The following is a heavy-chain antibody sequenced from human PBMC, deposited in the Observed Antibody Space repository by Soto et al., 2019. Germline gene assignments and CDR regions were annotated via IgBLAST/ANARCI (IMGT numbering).Heavy chain of an antibody. CDR3: ARDLRGGTFPWFFDL. CDR2: ISGYNGNT. Sequence: QVQLVQSGSEVKKPGASVKVSCKASGYTFSIYGISWVRQAPGQGLEWMGWISGYNGNTKYAQKFQGRVTVTTHTSTSGAYMELRSLRSDDTAVYYCARDLRGGTFPWFFDLWGRGTLVTVS. D-gene: IGHD1-26*01. J-gene: IGHJ2*01. V-gene: IGHV1-18*04. CDR1: GYTFSIYG.